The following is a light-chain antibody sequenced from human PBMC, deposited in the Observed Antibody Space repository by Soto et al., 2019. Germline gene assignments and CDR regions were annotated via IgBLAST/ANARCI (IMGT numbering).Light chain of an antibody. Sequence: EIVMTQSPVILSVSPGETATLSCRASQSVSSNLAWYQQKPGQAPRRLIYGASTRATDIPARFSGSGSGTEFTLTISSLQSEDFAVYYCQQYNNFWTFGQGTKVEIK. J-gene: IGKJ1*01. CDR2: GAS. CDR1: QSVSSN. CDR3: QQYNNFWT. V-gene: IGKV3-15*01.